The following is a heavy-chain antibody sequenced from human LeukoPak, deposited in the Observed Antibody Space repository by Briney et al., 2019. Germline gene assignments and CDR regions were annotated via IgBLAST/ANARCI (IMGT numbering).Heavy chain of an antibody. CDR2: ISFSSDYT. D-gene: IGHD1-26*01. CDR3: ARVGVGTTNRFDY. V-gene: IGHV3-11*05. Sequence: KPGGSLRLSCAASGFTFSDYYMAWIRLAPGKGLECVSYISFSSDYTNYPDSVKGRFTISRDNAKKSLYLQMNSLRVEDTAVYYCARVGVGTTNRFDYWGQGTLVTVSS. J-gene: IGHJ4*02. CDR1: GFTFSDYY.